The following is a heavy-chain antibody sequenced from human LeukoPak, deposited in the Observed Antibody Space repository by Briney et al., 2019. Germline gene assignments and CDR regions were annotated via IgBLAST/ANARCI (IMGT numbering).Heavy chain of an antibody. CDR1: GFTFSNYT. J-gene: IGHJ4*02. D-gene: IGHD3-3*01. CDR3: AKGESGPPRITIFGVVRTF. CDR2: ISSNGGST. V-gene: IGHV3-64D*09. Sequence: GGSLRLSCSASGFTFSNYTMHWVRQAPGKGLEYVSSISSNGGSTYSADLVKGRFTISRDNSKNTLHLQMSSLRAEDTAVYYCAKGESGPPRITIFGVVRTFGGQGTLVTVSS.